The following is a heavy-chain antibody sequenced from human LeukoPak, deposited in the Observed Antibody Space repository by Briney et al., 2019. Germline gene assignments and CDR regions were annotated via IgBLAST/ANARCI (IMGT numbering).Heavy chain of an antibody. D-gene: IGHD2-2*01. Sequence: PGVSLRLSCAASGFTVSSYAMTWVRQAPGKGLEWVSAIGYGAGDTYYADSVRGRFTISRDDSGNTLFLQMNSLRAEDTAVYYCARQVSCDTTTCYAGMPPDYWGQGTLVTVSS. CDR2: IGYGAGDT. CDR1: GFTVSSYA. CDR3: ARQVSCDTTTCYAGMPPDY. J-gene: IGHJ4*02. V-gene: IGHV3-23*01.